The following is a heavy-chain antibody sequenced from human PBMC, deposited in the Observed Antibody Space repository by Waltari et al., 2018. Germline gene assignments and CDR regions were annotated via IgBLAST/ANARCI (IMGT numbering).Heavy chain of an antibody. CDR3: ARRAGIGYFDY. Sequence: QVQLQESGPGLVKPSETLSLTCTVSGGSISSYYWSWIRQPPGKGLEWIGYIYYSGSTNHNPSRKSRVTISVETSKNQFSLKLSSVTAADTAVYYCARRAGIGYFDYWGQGTLVTVSS. V-gene: IGHV4-59*01. CDR2: IYYSGST. J-gene: IGHJ4*02. CDR1: GGSISSYY. D-gene: IGHD6-19*01.